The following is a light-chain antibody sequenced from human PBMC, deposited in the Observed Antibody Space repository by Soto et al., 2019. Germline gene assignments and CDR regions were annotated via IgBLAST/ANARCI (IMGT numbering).Light chain of an antibody. Sequence: EIVLTQSPATLSLSPGERATLSCRASQSVSSYLAWYQQKPGQAPRLLIYDASNRATGIPARFSGSGSGTGFTLTISSREPEDFASYYCQQRSNWPPVTFGGGTKVEIK. CDR3: QQRSNWPPVT. CDR1: QSVSSY. J-gene: IGKJ4*01. V-gene: IGKV3-11*01. CDR2: DAS.